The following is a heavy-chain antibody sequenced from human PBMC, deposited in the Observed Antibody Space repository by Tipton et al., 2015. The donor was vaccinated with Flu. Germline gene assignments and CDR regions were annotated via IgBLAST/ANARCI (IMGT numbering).Heavy chain of an antibody. CDR2: IYHSGRT. J-gene: IGHJ4*02. Sequence: TLSLTCAVSGFSISSGYYWGWIRQPPGKGLEWIGSIYHSGRTYYNPSLKSRVTISVDTSKKQFSLQLRSVTAADTAVYYCARDPSLGMPDYFDYWGQGTLVTASS. CDR3: ARDPSLGMPDYFDY. D-gene: IGHD2-2*01. V-gene: IGHV4-38-2*02. CDR1: GFSISSGYY.